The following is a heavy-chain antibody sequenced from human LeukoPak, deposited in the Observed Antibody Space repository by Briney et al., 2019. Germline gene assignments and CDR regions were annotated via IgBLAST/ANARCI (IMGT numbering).Heavy chain of an antibody. CDR1: GFTFSSYW. D-gene: IGHD3-16*01. Sequence: SGGSLRLSCAASGFTFSSYWMNWARKAPGKGLEWVASTNHNGNVNYYVDSVKGRFTVSRDNAKNSLYLQMSNLRAEDTAVYFCARGGGLDVWGQGATVTVSS. V-gene: IGHV3-7*03. J-gene: IGHJ6*02. CDR2: TNHNGNVN. CDR3: ARGGGLDV.